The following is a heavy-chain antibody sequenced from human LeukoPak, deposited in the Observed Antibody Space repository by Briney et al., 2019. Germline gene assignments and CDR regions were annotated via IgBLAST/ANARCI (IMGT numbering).Heavy chain of an antibody. V-gene: IGHV3-23*01. D-gene: IGHD2-2*01. J-gene: IGHJ4*02. CDR1: GFTFSSYA. CDR3: ARGLHSLPLSTLDY. CDR2: ISGSGGST. Sequence: GGSLRLSCAASGFTFSSYAMSWVRQAPGKGLEWVSAISGSGGSTYYADSVKGRFTISRDNSKNTLYLQMNSLRAEDTAVYYCARGLHSLPLSTLDYWGQGTLVTVSS.